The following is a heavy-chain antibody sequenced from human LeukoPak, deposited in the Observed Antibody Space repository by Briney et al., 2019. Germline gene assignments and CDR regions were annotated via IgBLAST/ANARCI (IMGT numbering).Heavy chain of an antibody. CDR1: GGSLSSGSYY. J-gene: IGHJ3*02. V-gene: IGHV4-61*02. CDR2: IYTSGST. Sequence: SQTLSLTCTVSGGSLSSGSYYWSWIRQPAGKGLEWIGRIYTSGSTNYNPSLKSRVTISVGTSKNQFSLKLSSVTAADTAVYYCARDGVVVVPAGAFDIWGQGTMVTVSS. D-gene: IGHD2-2*01. CDR3: ARDGVVVVPAGAFDI.